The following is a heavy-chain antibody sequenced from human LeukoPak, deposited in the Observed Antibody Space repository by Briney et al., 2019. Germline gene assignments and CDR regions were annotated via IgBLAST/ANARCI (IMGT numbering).Heavy chain of an antibody. V-gene: IGHV4-4*07. Sequence: PSETLSLTCTVSGGSISSYYWSWTRQPAGKGLEWIGRVYTSGSTNYNPSFRSRVTMSVDTSKNQLSLKLSSVTAADTAVYYCAGRDYWGQGTLVTVSS. CDR1: GGSISSYY. J-gene: IGHJ4*02. CDR3: AGRDY. CDR2: VYTSGST. D-gene: IGHD1-26*01.